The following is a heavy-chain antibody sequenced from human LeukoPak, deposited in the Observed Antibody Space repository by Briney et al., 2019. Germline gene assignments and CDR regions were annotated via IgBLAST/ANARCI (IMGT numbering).Heavy chain of an antibody. J-gene: IGHJ5*02. Sequence: SETLSLTCAVYGGSFSGYYWSWNRQPPGKGLEWIGEINHSGSTNYNPSLKSRVTISVDTSKNQFSLKLSSVTAADTAVYYCARHGSATSQDWFDPWGQGTLVTVSS. CDR1: GGSFSGYY. CDR3: ARHGSATSQDWFDP. CDR2: INHSGST. V-gene: IGHV4-34*01. D-gene: IGHD2-2*01.